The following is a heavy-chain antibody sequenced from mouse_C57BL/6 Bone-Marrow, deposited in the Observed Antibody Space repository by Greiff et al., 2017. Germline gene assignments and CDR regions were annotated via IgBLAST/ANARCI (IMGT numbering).Heavy chain of an antibody. CDR3: TRGDEGGFAY. Sequence: VQLQQSGAELVRPGASVTLSCKASGYTFTDYEMHWVKQTPVHGLEWIGAIDPETGGTAYNQKFKGKAILTADKSSSTAYMELRSLTSEDSAVYYCTRGDEGGFAYWGQGTLVTVSA. CDR2: IDPETGGT. D-gene: IGHD3-3*01. J-gene: IGHJ3*01. CDR1: GYTFTDYE. V-gene: IGHV1-15*01.